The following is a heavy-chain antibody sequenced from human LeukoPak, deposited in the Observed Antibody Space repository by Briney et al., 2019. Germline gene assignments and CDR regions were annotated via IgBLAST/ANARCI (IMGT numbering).Heavy chain of an antibody. CDR2: IIPIFGTA. CDR1: GGTFTSYA. Sequence: SVKVSCKASGGTFTSYAISWVRQAPGQGLEWMGGIIPIFGTANYAQKFQGRVTITADESTSTAYMELSSLRSADTAVYYCARSPAAAATAPFDYWGQGTLVTVSS. V-gene: IGHV1-69*13. D-gene: IGHD6-13*01. J-gene: IGHJ4*02. CDR3: ARSPAAAATAPFDY.